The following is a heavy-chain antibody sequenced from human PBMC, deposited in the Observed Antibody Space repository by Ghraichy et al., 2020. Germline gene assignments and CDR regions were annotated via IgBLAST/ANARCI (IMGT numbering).Heavy chain of an antibody. CDR2: ISGSGGST. J-gene: IGHJ5*02. D-gene: IGHD6-19*01. CDR3: AKHASGIAVAGTKNWFDP. CDR1: GFTFSSYA. V-gene: IGHV3-23*01. Sequence: GGSLRLSCAASGFTFSSYAMSWVRQAPGKGLEWVSAISGSGGSTYYADSVKGRFTISRDNSKNTLYLQMNSLRAEDTAVYYCAKHASGIAVAGTKNWFDPWGQGTLVTVSS.